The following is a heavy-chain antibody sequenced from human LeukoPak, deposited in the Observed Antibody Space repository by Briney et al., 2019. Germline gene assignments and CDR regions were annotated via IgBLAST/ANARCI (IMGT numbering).Heavy chain of an antibody. CDR2: ISGSGGSK. Sequence: PGGSLRFSCAASGFTFSSYAMNWVRQAPGKGLEWVSTISGSGGSKHYADSVEGRFTISRDNSKNTVYLQMNSLRAEDTAIYYCAKLTSASGAYGVDVWGQGTTVTVSS. CDR3: AKLTSASGAYGVDV. CDR1: GFTFSSYA. D-gene: IGHD3-10*01. J-gene: IGHJ6*02. V-gene: IGHV3-23*01.